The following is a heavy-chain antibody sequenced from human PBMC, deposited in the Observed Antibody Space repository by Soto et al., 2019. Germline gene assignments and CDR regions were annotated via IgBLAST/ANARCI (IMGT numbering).Heavy chain of an antibody. CDR2: ISYSGST. D-gene: IGHD2-15*01. J-gene: IGHJ5*02. CDR3: AKDLPEDLLPTCFDA. V-gene: IGHV4-59*01. Sequence: SETLSLTCTVSGGSISSYYWSWIRQPPGRGLEWIGYISYSGSTNYNPSLKSRVTISVDTSKNQFSLKLSSVTAADTAVYYCAKDLPEDLLPTCFDAWGQGTLVTVSS. CDR1: GGSISSYY.